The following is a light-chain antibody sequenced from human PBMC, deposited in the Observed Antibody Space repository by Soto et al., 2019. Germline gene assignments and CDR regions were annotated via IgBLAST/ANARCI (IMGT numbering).Light chain of an antibody. J-gene: IGKJ1*01. CDR2: GAS. CDR1: QSVSSN. V-gene: IGKV3-15*01. Sequence: EIVMTQSPATLSVSPGERATLSCRASQSVSSNLAWYQQKPGQAPRLLIYGASTRATAIPDRFSGSGSGTQFTLTISSLQSEDFAVYYCQKYGSSLTWTFGQGTKVDIK. CDR3: QKYGSSLTWT.